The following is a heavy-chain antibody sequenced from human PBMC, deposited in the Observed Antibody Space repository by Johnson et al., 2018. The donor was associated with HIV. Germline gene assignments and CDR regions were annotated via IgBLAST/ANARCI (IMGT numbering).Heavy chain of an antibody. CDR2: IYSGGST. Sequence: EVQLVESGGDLVQPGGSLRLSCAASGITVSSNYMTWVRQAPGKGLEWVSVIYSGGSTYYADSMKGRFTISRDNSKNTLDLQMNSLRAEDTAVYYCARLTWDQNRGWDAFDIWGQGTMVTVSS. D-gene: IGHD1-26*01. CDR1: GITVSSNY. V-gene: IGHV3-66*02. CDR3: ARLTWDQNRGWDAFDI. J-gene: IGHJ3*02.